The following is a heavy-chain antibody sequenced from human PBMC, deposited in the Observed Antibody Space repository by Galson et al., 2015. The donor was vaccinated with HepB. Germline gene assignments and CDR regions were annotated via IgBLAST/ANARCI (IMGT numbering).Heavy chain of an antibody. D-gene: IGHD1-26*01. Sequence: ETLSLTCTVSGGSISSSSYYWGWIRQPPGKGLEWIGSIYYSGSTYYNPSLKSRVTISVDTSKNQFSLKLSSVTAADTAVYYCARGPLGWELLLLPGGTRFDYWGQGTLVTVSS. CDR1: GGSISSSSYY. CDR2: IYYSGST. V-gene: IGHV4-39*07. CDR3: ARGPLGWELLLLPGGTRFDY. J-gene: IGHJ4*02.